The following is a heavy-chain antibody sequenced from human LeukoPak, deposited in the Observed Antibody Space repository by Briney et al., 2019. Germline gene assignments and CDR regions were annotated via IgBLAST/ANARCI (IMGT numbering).Heavy chain of an antibody. V-gene: IGHV4-38-2*02. CDR1: GYSISRGYY. CDR3: ARGQGFSNYFDY. Sequence: SETLSLTXTVSGYSISRGYYWGWIRQPPGKGLERIGSIYHSGSTYYNPSLKSRVTISVDTSKNQFSLKLSSVTAADTAVYSCARGQGFSNYFDYWGQGTLVTVSS. J-gene: IGHJ4*02. D-gene: IGHD3-10*01. CDR2: IYHSGST.